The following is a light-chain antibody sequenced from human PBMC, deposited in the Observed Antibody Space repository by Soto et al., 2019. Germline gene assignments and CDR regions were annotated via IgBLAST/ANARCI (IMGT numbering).Light chain of an antibody. V-gene: IGKV1-27*01. J-gene: IGKJ1*01. CDR3: QKYNSAPPWT. Sequence: DIQMTQSPSSLSASVGDRVTITCRATQDISNYLAWYQQKPGKVPNLLIYAASTLQSGVPSRFSGSGSGTDFTLTISSLQPEDVATFYCQKYNSAPPWTFGQGIKVEI. CDR1: QDISNY. CDR2: AAS.